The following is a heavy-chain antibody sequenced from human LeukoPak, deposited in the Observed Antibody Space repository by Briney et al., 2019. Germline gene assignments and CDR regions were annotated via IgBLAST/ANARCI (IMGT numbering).Heavy chain of an antibody. Sequence: SETLFLTCTVSGASITSFYYNWIRQSAGKGLEWIGRIHTNGGTDYRPSRNSRVTTSVDTSKKQISLKLTSVTAADTAVYFCSRGGGYGDYWGQGILVTVSS. V-gene: IGHV4-4*07. CDR3: SRGGGYGDY. CDR2: IHTNGGT. J-gene: IGHJ4*02. D-gene: IGHD5-12*01. CDR1: GASITSFY.